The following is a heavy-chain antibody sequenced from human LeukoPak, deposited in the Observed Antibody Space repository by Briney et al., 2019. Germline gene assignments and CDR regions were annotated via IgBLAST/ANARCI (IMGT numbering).Heavy chain of an antibody. J-gene: IGHJ6*03. V-gene: IGHV4-59*01. D-gene: IGHD6-13*01. CDR2: IYDSGST. CDR3: ARTTEAHSWRTRYYDYYMDV. Sequence: PSETLSLTCTVSGGSISSYYWSWIRQPPGKGLEWIGYIYDSGSTNYNPSLKSRVTISVDTSKNQFSLKLSSVTAADTAVYYCARTTEAHSWRTRYYDYYMDVWGKGTTVTVSS. CDR1: GGSISSYY.